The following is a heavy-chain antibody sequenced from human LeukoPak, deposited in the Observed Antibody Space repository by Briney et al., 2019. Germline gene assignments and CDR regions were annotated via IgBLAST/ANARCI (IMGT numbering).Heavy chain of an antibody. CDR3: ARSPRIYDSSGYYLVEYFDL. D-gene: IGHD3-22*01. CDR2: IYSGGST. Sequence: GGSLRLSCAASDFTVSTNYMSWVRQAPGKGLEWVSIIYSGGSTSYADSVKGRFTISRDISKNTLFLQMSSLRAEDTAVYYCARSPRIYDSSGYYLVEYFDLWGRGTLVTVSS. V-gene: IGHV3-53*01. J-gene: IGHJ2*01. CDR1: DFTVSTNY.